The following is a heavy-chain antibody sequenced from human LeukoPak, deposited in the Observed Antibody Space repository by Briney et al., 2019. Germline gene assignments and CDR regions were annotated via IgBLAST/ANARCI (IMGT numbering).Heavy chain of an antibody. CDR3: ARDPSLLFGEPYFDY. V-gene: IGHV4-4*07. CDR1: GGSISNYY. J-gene: IGHJ4*02. Sequence: SETLSLTCTGSGGSISNYYWNWIRQPAGKGLEWIWRVYSSGDTNYNPSLKGRVTMSVDTSKNQFSLKVTSVTAADTAVYYCARDPSLLFGEPYFDYRGQGALVTVSS. CDR2: VYSSGDT. D-gene: IGHD2-21*02.